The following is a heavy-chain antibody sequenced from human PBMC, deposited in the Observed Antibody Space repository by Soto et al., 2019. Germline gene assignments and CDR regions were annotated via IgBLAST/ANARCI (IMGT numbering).Heavy chain of an antibody. CDR3: ARGPARWYFDL. J-gene: IGHJ2*01. Sequence: EVQMVESGGGLVQPGGSLRLSCAASGFTFSTYWMHWVRQAPGKGLVWVSRFNSDGSITNYADSVKGRFTISRDNAKNTLYLQMNSLRAEDTAVYYCARGPARWYFDLWGRGTLVTVSS. CDR1: GFTFSTYW. V-gene: IGHV3-74*01. CDR2: FNSDGSIT.